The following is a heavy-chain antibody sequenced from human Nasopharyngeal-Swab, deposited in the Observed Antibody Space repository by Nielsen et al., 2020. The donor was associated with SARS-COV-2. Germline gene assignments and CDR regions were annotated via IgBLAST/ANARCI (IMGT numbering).Heavy chain of an antibody. CDR1: GFTFSSYA. Sequence: GESLKISCAASGFTFSSYAMSWVRQAPGKGLEWVSAISGSGGGTYYADSVKGRFTISRDNSKNTLYLQMNSLRAEDTAVYYCANTGGYSLGFDYWGQGTLVTVSS. V-gene: IGHV3-23*01. CDR3: ANTGGYSLGFDY. J-gene: IGHJ4*02. CDR2: ISGSGGGT. D-gene: IGHD5-18*01.